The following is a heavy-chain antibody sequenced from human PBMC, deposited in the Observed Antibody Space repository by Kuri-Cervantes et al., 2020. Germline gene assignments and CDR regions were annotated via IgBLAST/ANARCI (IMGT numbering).Heavy chain of an antibody. CDR2: IYHSGST. J-gene: IGHJ2*01. D-gene: IGHD5-24*01. CDR1: GYSISSGYY. V-gene: IGHV4-38-2*01. Sequence: ESLKISCAVSGYSISSGYYWGWIRQPPGKGLEWIGSIYHSGSTYYNPSLKSRVTISVDTSKNQFSLKLSSVTAADTAVYYCARGLRWLQPGNWYFDLWGRGTLVTVSS. CDR3: ARGLRWLQPGNWYFDL.